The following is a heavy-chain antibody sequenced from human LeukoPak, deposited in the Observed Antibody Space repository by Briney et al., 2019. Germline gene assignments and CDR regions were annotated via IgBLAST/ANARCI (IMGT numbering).Heavy chain of an antibody. CDR1: GGSISTSSYY. D-gene: IGHD3-10*01. CDR3: ARDSYYYYGSGSYGVRWFDP. Sequence: SETLSLTCTVSGGSISTSSYYWGWIRQPPGKGLEWIGSIYYSGSTYYNPSLKSRVTISVDTSKNQFSLKLSSVTAADTAVYFCARDSYYYYGSGSYGVRWFDPWGQGTLVTVSS. V-gene: IGHV4-39*07. J-gene: IGHJ5*02. CDR2: IYYSGST.